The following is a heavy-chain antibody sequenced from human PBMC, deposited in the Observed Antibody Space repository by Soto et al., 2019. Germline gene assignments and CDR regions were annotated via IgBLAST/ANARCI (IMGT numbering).Heavy chain of an antibody. V-gene: IGHV1-18*01. J-gene: IGHJ3*02. Sequence: QVQLVQSGAEVKKPGASVKVSCKASGYTFTSYGISWVRQAPGQGLEWMGWISAYNGNTNYAQKHQSKLTTSTVTSPSTAYMSVRSVRSDDTALYYCAKSGSDASAIWGQVTMVTVSS. CDR1: GYTFTSYG. D-gene: IGHD3-3*01. CDR2: ISAYNGNT. CDR3: AKSGSDASAI.